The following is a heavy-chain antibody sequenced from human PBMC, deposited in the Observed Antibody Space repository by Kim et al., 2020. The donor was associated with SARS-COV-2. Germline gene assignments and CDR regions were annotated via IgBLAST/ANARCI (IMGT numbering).Heavy chain of an antibody. J-gene: IGHJ6*02. CDR1: GYTFTSYG. D-gene: IGHD1-26*01. Sequence: ASVKVSCKASGYTFTSYGISWVRQAPGQGLEWMGWISAYNGNTNYAQKLQGRVTMTTDTSTSTAYMELRSLRSDDTAVYYCARGWGAANYYYYYGMDVWGQGTTVTVSS. V-gene: IGHV1-18*01. CDR3: ARGWGAANYYYYYGMDV. CDR2: ISAYNGNT.